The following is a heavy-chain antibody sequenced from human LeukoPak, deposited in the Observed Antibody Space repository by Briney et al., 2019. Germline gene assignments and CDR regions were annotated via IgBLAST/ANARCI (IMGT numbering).Heavy chain of an antibody. CDR1: GGTFSSYA. V-gene: IGHV1-69*06. Sequence: ASVKVSCKASGGTFSSYAISWVRQAPGQGLEWMGGIIPIFGTANYAQKFQGRVTITADKSTSTAYMELSSLRSEDAAVYYCAVAAAGRHYYYMDVWGKGTTATVSS. D-gene: IGHD6-13*01. J-gene: IGHJ6*03. CDR3: AVAAAGRHYYYMDV. CDR2: IIPIFGTA.